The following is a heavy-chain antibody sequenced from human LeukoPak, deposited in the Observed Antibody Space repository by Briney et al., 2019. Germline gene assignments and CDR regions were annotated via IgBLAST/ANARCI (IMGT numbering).Heavy chain of an antibody. CDR3: ARHEYAGDLLDAFDI. V-gene: IGHV5-51*01. CDR2: IYPGDSDT. CDR1: GYSFTSYW. J-gene: IGHJ3*02. D-gene: IGHD7-27*01. Sequence: GESLKNSSKGSGYSFTSYWIGWVRQMPGKGLEWMGIIYPGDSDTRYSPSFQGQVTISADKSISTAFLQWSSLKASDTAMYYCARHEYAGDLLDAFDIWGQGTMVTVSS.